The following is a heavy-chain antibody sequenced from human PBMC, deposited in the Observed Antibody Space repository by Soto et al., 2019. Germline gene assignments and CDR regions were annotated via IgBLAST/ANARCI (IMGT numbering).Heavy chain of an antibody. J-gene: IGHJ3*02. CDR3: ARDTVTTSDDAFYI. D-gene: IGHD4-17*01. CDR2: VYNSGST. CDR1: GGSISSYY. Sequence: QVQLQESGPGLVKPSETLSLTCTVSGGSISSYYWTWIRQPPGKRLEWIGYVYNSGSTNYNPSLKSRVTISVDMSKNQFSLKLSSVTAADTAVYYCARDTVTTSDDAFYIWGQGTMVTVSS. V-gene: IGHV4-59*01.